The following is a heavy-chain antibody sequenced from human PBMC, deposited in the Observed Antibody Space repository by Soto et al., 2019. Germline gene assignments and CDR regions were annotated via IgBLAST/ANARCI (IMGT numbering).Heavy chain of an antibody. D-gene: IGHD5-18*01. J-gene: IGHJ6*02. Sequence: PSETLSLTCAVYCTSFSGYYWSWIRQPPGKGLERIREINHSGSTNYNPSLKSRVTISVDTSKNQFSLKLSSVTAADTAVYYCAITDDVDTAMVSEYYYYGMDVWGQGTTVTVSS. CDR2: INHSGST. CDR1: CTSFSGYY. CDR3: AITDDVDTAMVSEYYYYGMDV. V-gene: IGHV4-34*01.